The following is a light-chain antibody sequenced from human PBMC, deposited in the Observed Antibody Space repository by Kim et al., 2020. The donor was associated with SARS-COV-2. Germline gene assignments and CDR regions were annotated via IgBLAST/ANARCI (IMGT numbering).Light chain of an antibody. V-gene: IGKV3-15*01. CDR1: QTVYSN. CDR2: GAS. CDR3: QHYNDWPT. Sequence: EIVMTQSPASLSVSPGEAATLSCRASQTVYSNLAWYQQKPGQAPRLLISGASSRATGVPARFSGSGSETEFSLIISSLQPEDFAVYYCQHYNDWPTFGRGTKVDIK. J-gene: IGKJ1*01.